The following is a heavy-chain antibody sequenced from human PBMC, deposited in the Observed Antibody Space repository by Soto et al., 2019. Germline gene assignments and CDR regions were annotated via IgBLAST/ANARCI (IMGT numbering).Heavy chain of an antibody. V-gene: IGHV1-18*01. J-gene: IGHJ3*02. CDR1: GYTFTSYG. CDR3: ARDLGSMDSSGWYDAFDI. Sequence: QVQLVQSGAEVKKPGASVKVSCKASGYTFTSYGISWVRQAPGQGLEWMGWISAYNGNTNDAQKLQGRVTMTTDTSTSTAYMELRSLRSDDTAVYYCARDLGSMDSSGWYDAFDIWGQGTMVTVSS. D-gene: IGHD6-19*01. CDR2: ISAYNGNT.